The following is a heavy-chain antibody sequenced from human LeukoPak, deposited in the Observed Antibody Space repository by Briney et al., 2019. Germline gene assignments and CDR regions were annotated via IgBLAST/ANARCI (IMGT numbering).Heavy chain of an antibody. D-gene: IGHD3-10*01. J-gene: IGHJ4*02. CDR3: AKRGVVIRGLLVIGYHQEAYHYDF. V-gene: IGHV3-23*01. CDR2: ISDSGGRT. CDR1: GITLSNYG. Sequence: GGSLRLSCAVSGITLSNYGMSWVRQAPGKGLEWVAGISDSGGRTNYADSVKGRFTISRDNPENTLYLQMNSLRAEDTAVYFCAKRGVVIRGLLVIGYHQEAYHYDFWGQGVLVTVSS.